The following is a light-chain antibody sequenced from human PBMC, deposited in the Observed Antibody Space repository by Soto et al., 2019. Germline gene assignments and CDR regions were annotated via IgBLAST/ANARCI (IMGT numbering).Light chain of an antibody. Sequence: EIEFTQSPCTLSLSTGERDTLPCRASQSVSNNYLAWYQQKPGQAPRLLIYVASNRATGIPDRFSGSGSGTDFTLTISRLEPEDFGVYYCQQLSDWPPITFGQGTRLE. CDR2: VAS. J-gene: IGKJ5*01. V-gene: IGKV3D-20*02. CDR3: QQLSDWPPIT. CDR1: QSVSNNY.